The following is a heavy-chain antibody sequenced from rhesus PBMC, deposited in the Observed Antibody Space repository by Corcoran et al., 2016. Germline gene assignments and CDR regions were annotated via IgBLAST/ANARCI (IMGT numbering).Heavy chain of an antibody. CDR1: GVSIRGFY. J-gene: IGHJ4*01. CDR2: IGGSSGIT. D-gene: IGHD6-43*01. Sequence: QVQLPESGPGLVQPAETLSLTYAVSGVSIRGFYWNWIRQPPGKGLEWLGYIGGSSGITYYNPSLNSRVSISTDTSKSHFSLKLRSVTAADTAMYYCARSQGVAAALDYWGQG. V-gene: IGHV4-165*02. CDR3: ARSQGVAAALDY.